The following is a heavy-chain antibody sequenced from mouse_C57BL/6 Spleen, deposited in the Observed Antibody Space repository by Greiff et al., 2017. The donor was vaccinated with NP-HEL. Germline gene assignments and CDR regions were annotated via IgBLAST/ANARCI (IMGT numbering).Heavy chain of an antibody. J-gene: IGHJ2*01. V-gene: IGHV14-1*01. D-gene: IGHD1-1*01. Sequence: EVHLVESGAELVRPGASVKLSCTASGFNIKDYYMHWVKQRPEQGLEWIGRIDPEDGDTEYAPKFQGKATMTADTSSNTAYLQLSSLTSEDTAVYYCTSYYYGSSSFDYWGQGTTLTVSS. CDR1: GFNIKDYY. CDR3: TSYYYGSSSFDY. CDR2: IDPEDGDT.